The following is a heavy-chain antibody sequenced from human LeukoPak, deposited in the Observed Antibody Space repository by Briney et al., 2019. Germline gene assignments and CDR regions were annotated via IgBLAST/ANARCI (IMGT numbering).Heavy chain of an antibody. J-gene: IGHJ3*02. Sequence: SETLSLTCTVSGGSISSSSYYWGWIRQPPGKGLEWIGSMHYSGSTDYNPSLKSRVTISVDTSKNYFSLKLSSVTAADTAVYYCARWGPGIAAAGTSDAFDIWGQGTMVTVSS. CDR3: ARWGPGIAAAGTSDAFDI. D-gene: IGHD6-25*01. V-gene: IGHV4-39*02. CDR1: GGSISSSSYY. CDR2: MHYSGST.